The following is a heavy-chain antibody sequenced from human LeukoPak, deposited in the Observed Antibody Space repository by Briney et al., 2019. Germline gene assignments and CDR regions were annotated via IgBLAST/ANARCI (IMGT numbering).Heavy chain of an antibody. D-gene: IGHD6-13*01. Sequence: GASLKISCQGSGYNFATYWIVWVRQMRGKGLEWLEIIYPGNSHTRYSPSFQGQVTISDDTSISTAYLHCSSLQSSDTAMYYCAKFHATWYGDTWGQGTLVTVSS. V-gene: IGHV5-51*01. CDR3: AKFHATWYGDT. J-gene: IGHJ4*02. CDR2: IYPGNSHT. CDR1: GYNFATYW.